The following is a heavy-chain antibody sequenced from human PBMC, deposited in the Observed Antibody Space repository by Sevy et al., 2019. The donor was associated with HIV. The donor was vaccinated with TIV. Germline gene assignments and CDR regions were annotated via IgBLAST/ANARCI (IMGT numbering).Heavy chain of an antibody. CDR2: IDPNGGNA. CDR3: VRADPGQHFDS. CDR1: GDTFINNY. Sequence: ASVKVSCKPSGDTFINNYLHWARQAPGQGLEWMGIIDPNGGNATYAQKFRGRVTMTRDTSTTTVHMDLYSLRSEDTAVYYCVRADPGQHFDSWGQGTLVTVSS. J-gene: IGHJ4*02. V-gene: IGHV1-46*01.